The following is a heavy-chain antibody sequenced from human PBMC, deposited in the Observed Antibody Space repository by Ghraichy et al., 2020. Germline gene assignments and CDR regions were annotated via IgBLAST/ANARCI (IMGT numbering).Heavy chain of an antibody. CDR3: ARRPNCNECYFDL. V-gene: IGHV4-59*01. D-gene: IGHD1-1*01. CDR2: IYYSGRT. CDR1: GGSISGYS. Sequence: SETLSLTCTVSGGSISGYSCCLIWQPPATGLEWIGYIYYSGRTNYNPSLKSRVTISVDTSKNQFSPALSSVTAAATAVYYYARRPNCNECYFDLWCGGTLVTVPP. J-gene: IGHJ2*01.